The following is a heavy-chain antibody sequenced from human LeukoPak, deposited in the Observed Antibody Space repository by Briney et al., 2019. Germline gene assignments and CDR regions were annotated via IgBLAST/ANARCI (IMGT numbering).Heavy chain of an antibody. CDR3: AKYRDKGNYYFDY. Sequence: GGSLRLSCAASGFTFSSYGMLWVRQAPGKGLEWVAFIRYDGSDKDYVDSVKGRFTISRDNSKNTLYLQMNSLGAEDTAAYYCAKYRDKGNYYFDYWGQGTLVTVSS. D-gene: IGHD1-7*01. CDR1: GFTFSSYG. V-gene: IGHV3-30*02. CDR2: IRYDGSDK. J-gene: IGHJ4*02.